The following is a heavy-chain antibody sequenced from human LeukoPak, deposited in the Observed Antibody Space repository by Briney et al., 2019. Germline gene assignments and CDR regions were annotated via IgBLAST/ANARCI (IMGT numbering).Heavy chain of an antibody. Sequence: GASVKVSCKASGYTFTSYDINWVRQATGQGLEWMGWMNPNSGNTGYAQKFQGRVTMTRNTSISTAYMELSSLRSEDTAVYYCAIVWFGEFHRRFDPWGQGTLVTVSS. CDR3: AIVWFGEFHRRFDP. V-gene: IGHV1-8*01. D-gene: IGHD3-10*01. CDR1: GYTFTSYD. J-gene: IGHJ5*02. CDR2: MNPNSGNT.